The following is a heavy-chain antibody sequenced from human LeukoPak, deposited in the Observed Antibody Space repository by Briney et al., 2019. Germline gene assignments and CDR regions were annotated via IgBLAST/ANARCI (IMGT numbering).Heavy chain of an antibody. CDR2: ISYDGSRK. Sequence: GRSLRLSCAASGFTFSNYGFHWVRRAQGQGLEWVAAISYDGSRKWFSDSVKGRFTISRDNSKNMVYLQMNSLRPEDTAVYYCARDMSGYYTFDYWGQGTLVTVSS. V-gene: IGHV3-30*04. D-gene: IGHD3-22*01. CDR1: GFTFSNYG. CDR3: ARDMSGYYTFDY. J-gene: IGHJ4*02.